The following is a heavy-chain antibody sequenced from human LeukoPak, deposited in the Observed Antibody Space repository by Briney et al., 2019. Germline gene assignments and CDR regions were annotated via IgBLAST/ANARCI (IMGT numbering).Heavy chain of an antibody. V-gene: IGHV3-66*03. CDR3: AKDSGNYANYYFDH. CDR1: GFAASSNY. D-gene: IGHD1-26*01. CDR2: LYSSAGT. J-gene: IGHJ4*02. Sequence: GGSLRLSCAASGFAASSNYMSWVRQAPGKGLEWVSVLYSSAGTYYADSVKGRFSISRDNSKSTLYLQMDSLRSEDTAVYYCAKDSGNYANYYFDHWGQGTLVSVSS.